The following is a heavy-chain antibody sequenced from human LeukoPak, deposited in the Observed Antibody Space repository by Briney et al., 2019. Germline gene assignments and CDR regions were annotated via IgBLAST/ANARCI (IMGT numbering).Heavy chain of an antibody. CDR2: IFGDGETT. Sequence: GGSLRLSCTVSGFSVSTSGMSWVRQAQGKGLQTISAIFGDGETTYYADSVKGRFTISRDNSKNTLYLQMNSLRVEDTALCYCAQGFGSGWYPHWGQGSLVSVSS. CDR1: GFSVSTSG. J-gene: IGHJ4*02. CDR3: AQGFGSGWYPH. D-gene: IGHD6-19*01. V-gene: IGHV3-23*01.